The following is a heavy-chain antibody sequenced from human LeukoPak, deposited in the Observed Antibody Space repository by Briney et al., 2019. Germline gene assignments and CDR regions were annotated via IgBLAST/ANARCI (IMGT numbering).Heavy chain of an antibody. D-gene: IGHD3-10*01. CDR2: ISWNSDRI. V-gene: IGHV3-9*01. Sequence: GGSLRLSCAASGFTFNGYAMHWVRQAPGKGLEWASGISWNSDRIAYADSVKGRFTISRDNAKNSLYLQMNSLRTEDTALYYCAKDMGAGSGSPDYWGQGALVTVSS. J-gene: IGHJ4*02. CDR3: AKDMGAGSGSPDY. CDR1: GFTFNGYA.